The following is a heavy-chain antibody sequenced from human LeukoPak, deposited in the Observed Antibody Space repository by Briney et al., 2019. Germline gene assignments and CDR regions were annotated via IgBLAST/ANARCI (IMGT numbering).Heavy chain of an antibody. CDR2: ISYDGSNK. CDR1: GFTFSSYA. D-gene: IGHD5-18*01. J-gene: IGHJ4*02. V-gene: IGHV3-30*04. Sequence: GGSLRLSCAASGFTFSSYAMHWVRQAPGQGLEWVAVISYDGSNKYYADSVKGRFTISRDNSKNTLYLQMNSLRAEDTAVYYCAVTVVDTAEFWGQGTLVTVSS. CDR3: AVTVVDTAEF.